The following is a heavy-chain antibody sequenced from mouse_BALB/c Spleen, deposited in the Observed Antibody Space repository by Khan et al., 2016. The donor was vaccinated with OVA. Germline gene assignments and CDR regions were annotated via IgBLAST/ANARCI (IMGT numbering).Heavy chain of an antibody. CDR2: ISYSGRT. V-gene: IGHV3-2*02. CDR3: ARSVTITTVVATDFDY. CDR1: GYSITSDYA. Sequence: EVQLQESGPGLVKPSQSLSLTCTVTGYSITSDYAWNWLRQFPGNKLEWMGYISYSGRTSYNPSLKSRISISRDTSKNPLFLPLNCVNTEDTATYYCARSVTITTVVATDFDYWGQGTTLTVSS. D-gene: IGHD1-1*01. J-gene: IGHJ2*01.